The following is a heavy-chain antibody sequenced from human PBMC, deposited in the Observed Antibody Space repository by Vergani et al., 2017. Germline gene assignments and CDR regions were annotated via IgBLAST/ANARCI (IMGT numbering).Heavy chain of an antibody. J-gene: IGHJ3*02. CDR3: AKEGVEKDAFDI. CDR1: GYTSEDYA. CDR2: ISWNSGSI. Sequence: EVQLVESGGGLVQTGRSLRHSCAAPGYTSEDYAMHAVRQAPGKGVEWVSGISWNSGSIGNADSVKGGFTISRDNAKNSLYLQMNSLRAEDTALYYCAKEGVEKDAFDIWGQGTMVTVSS. V-gene: IGHV3-9*02. D-gene: IGHD3-3*01.